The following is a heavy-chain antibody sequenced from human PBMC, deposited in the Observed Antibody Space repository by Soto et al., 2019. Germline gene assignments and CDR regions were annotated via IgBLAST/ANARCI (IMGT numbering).Heavy chain of an antibody. CDR3: ARTDCSSTSCYNYYYYGMDV. CDR2: INPGNGDT. D-gene: IGHD2-2*01. CDR1: GYSFTKYG. V-gene: IGHV1-3*01. Sequence: QVQLVQSGTEVKKPGASVKVSCKTSGYSFTKYGLHWVRQAPGQRLEWMGWINPGNGDTKYSQKFQGRVTITRDTSATPAYMEVSSLRSEDSAVFYCARTDCSSTSCYNYYYYGMDVWGQGTTVTVSS. J-gene: IGHJ6*02.